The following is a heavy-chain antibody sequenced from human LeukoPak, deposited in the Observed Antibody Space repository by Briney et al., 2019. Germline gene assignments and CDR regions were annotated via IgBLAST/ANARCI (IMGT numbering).Heavy chain of an antibody. CDR2: ISSSSSYI. CDR1: GFTFSSYS. CDR3: ARDLIDYYYYYMDV. D-gene: IGHD2-8*01. Sequence: GGSLRLSCAASGFTFSSYSMNWVRQAPGKGLEWVSSISSSSSYIYYADSLKGRFTISRDNAKNSLYLQMNSLRAEDTAVYYCARDLIDYYYYYMDVWGKGTTITVSS. V-gene: IGHV3-21*01. J-gene: IGHJ6*03.